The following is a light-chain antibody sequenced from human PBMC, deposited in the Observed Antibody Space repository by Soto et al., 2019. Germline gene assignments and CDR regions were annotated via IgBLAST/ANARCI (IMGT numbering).Light chain of an antibody. J-gene: IGKJ3*01. CDR2: KAS. Sequence: DIQMTQSPSTLSASVGDRVTITCRASQSISSWLAWYQQKPGKAPKLLIYKASSLESGVPSRFSGSGSGTECTLTISSLQPDDFATYYCQQYNSYSITFGPGTKGDIK. CDR1: QSISSW. V-gene: IGKV1-5*03. CDR3: QQYNSYSIT.